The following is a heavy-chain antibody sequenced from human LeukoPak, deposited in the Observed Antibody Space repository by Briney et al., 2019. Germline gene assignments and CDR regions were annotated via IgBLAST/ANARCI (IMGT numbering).Heavy chain of an antibody. Sequence: SETLSLTCAVYGGSFSGYYWGWIRQPPGKGLEWIGEINHSGSTNYNSSLKSRVTISVDTSKNQFSLKLSSVTAADTAVYYCARSYSSGGNVALFQHWGQGTLVTVSS. V-gene: IGHV4-34*01. CDR2: INHSGST. CDR3: ARSYSSGGNVALFQH. CDR1: GGSFSGYY. D-gene: IGHD6-19*01. J-gene: IGHJ1*01.